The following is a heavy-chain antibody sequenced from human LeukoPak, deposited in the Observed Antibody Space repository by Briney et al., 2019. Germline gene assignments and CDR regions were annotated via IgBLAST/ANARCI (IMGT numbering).Heavy chain of an antibody. CDR1: GGSISGYY. CDR3: ARDPRPYSTGYYYGMDV. CDR2: IYYSGST. D-gene: IGHD6-25*01. V-gene: IGHV4-31*03. J-gene: IGHJ6*01. Sequence: SETLSLTCNVSGGSISGYYWSWIRQHPGKGLEWIGHIYYSGSTYYNPSLKSRVTISVDTSKNQFSLKLSSVTAADTAVYYCARDPRPYSTGYYYGMDVWGQGTTVTVSS.